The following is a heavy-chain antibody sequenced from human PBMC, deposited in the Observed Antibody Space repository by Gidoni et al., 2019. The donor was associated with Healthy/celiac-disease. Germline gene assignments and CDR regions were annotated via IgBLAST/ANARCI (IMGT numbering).Heavy chain of an antibody. J-gene: IGHJ6*02. V-gene: IGHV3-30*18. CDR1: GFTFSSYG. Sequence: QVQLVESGGGVVQPGRSLRLSCAASGFTFSSYGMHWVRQAPGKGLEWVEVISYDGSNKYYADSVKGRFTISRDNSKNTLYLKMNSLRAEDTAVYYCAKDGAARSKMGGMDVWGQGTTVTVSS. CDR2: ISYDGSNK. D-gene: IGHD6-6*01. CDR3: AKDGAARSKMGGMDV.